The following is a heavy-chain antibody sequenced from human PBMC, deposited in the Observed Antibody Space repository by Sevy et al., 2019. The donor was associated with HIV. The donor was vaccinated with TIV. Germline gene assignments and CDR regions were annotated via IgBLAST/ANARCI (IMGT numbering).Heavy chain of an antibody. V-gene: IGHV3-49*03. Sequence: GGSLRLSCSGFGFSFGDYALSWFRQGPGKGLEWVSFIRSKTYGGTTEYAASVKGRFIVSRDDSKSIAYLQMNSLKTEELAVYYCTRDRNLEMGLIPTDYWGPGTLVTVSS. CDR1: GFSFGDYA. J-gene: IGHJ4*02. CDR2: IRSKTYGGTT. CDR3: TRDRNLEMGLIPTDY.